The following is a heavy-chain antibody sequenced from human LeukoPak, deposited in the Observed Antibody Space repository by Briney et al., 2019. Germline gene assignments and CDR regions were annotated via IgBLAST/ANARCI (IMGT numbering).Heavy chain of an antibody. CDR1: GFTFSNYA. CDR3: ARDWRRATAAGLILY. CDR2: ISGSASET. J-gene: IGHJ4*02. V-gene: IGHV3-23*01. D-gene: IGHD6-13*01. Sequence: GGSLRLSCAASGFTFSNYAMSWVRQAPGKGLEWVSAISGSASETYYADSKKGRVTISRDNSKNTLDLQMNSLRAEDTAVYYCARDWRRATAAGLILYWGQGTLVTVSS.